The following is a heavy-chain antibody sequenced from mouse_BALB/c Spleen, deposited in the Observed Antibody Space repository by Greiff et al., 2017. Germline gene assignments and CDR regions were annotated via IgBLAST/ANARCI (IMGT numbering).Heavy chain of an antibody. D-gene: IGHD2-3*01. V-gene: IGHV5-6-5*01. Sequence: EVHLVESGGGLVKPGGSLKLSCAASGFTFSSYAMSWVRQTPEKRLEWVASISSGGSTYYPDSVKGRFTISRDNARNILYLQMSSLRSEDTAMYYCARDGYSYYFDYWGQGTTLTVSS. J-gene: IGHJ2*01. CDR2: ISSGGST. CDR1: GFTFSSYA. CDR3: ARDGYSYYFDY.